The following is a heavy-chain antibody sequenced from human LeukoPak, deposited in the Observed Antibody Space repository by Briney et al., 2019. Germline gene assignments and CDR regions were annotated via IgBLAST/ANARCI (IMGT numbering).Heavy chain of an antibody. J-gene: IGHJ4*02. CDR3: ARDNYDSSTPYYFDY. Sequence: GGSLRLSCAASGFTFTNYEMTWVRQAPGKGLEWVSYISSSGTTIYYADSVKGRFTISRDNAKNSLYLQMNSLRAEDTAAYYCARDNYDSSTPYYFDYWGQGTLVTVSS. CDR1: GFTFTNYE. V-gene: IGHV3-48*03. CDR2: ISSSGTTI. D-gene: IGHD3-22*01.